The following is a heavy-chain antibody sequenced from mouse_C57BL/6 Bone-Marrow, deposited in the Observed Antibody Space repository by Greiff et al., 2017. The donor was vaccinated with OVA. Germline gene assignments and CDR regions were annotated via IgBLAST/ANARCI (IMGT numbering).Heavy chain of an antibody. Sequence: QVQLQQSGAELARPGASVKLSCKASGYTFTSYGISWVKQRTGQGLEWIGEIYPRSGNTYYNEKFKGKATLSADKSSSTAYMELRSLTSEDSAVYFCAGKYDGYYGWFAYWGQGTLVTVSA. CDR2: IYPRSGNT. CDR1: GYTFTSYG. V-gene: IGHV1-81*01. D-gene: IGHD2-3*01. CDR3: AGKYDGYYGWFAY. J-gene: IGHJ3*01.